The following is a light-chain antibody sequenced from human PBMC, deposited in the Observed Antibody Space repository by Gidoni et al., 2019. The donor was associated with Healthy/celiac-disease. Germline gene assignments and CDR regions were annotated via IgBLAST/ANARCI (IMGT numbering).Light chain of an antibody. V-gene: IGLV3-1*01. CDR2: QDS. CDR1: KLGDKY. CDR3: QAWDSSTVV. J-gene: IGLJ2*01. Sequence: YELTQPPTVFVTPGQTASITCSGDKLGDKYACWYQQKPRQSPVLVIYQDSKRPSGIPERFSGSTSGNTATLTISGTQAMDEADYYCQAWDSSTVVFGGGTKLTVL.